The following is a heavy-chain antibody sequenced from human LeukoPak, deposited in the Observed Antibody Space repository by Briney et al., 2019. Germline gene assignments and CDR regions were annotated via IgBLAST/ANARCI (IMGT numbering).Heavy chain of an antibody. Sequence: PGGSLRLSCAASGFTFSSYSMNWVRQAPGKGLEWVSSISSSSSYIYYADSVKGRFTISRDNAKNSLYLQMNSLRAEDTAVYYCARDWYDSSGYFTFQHWGQGTLVTVSS. D-gene: IGHD3-22*01. V-gene: IGHV3-21*01. J-gene: IGHJ1*01. CDR1: GFTFSSYS. CDR3: ARDWYDSSGYFTFQH. CDR2: ISSSSSYI.